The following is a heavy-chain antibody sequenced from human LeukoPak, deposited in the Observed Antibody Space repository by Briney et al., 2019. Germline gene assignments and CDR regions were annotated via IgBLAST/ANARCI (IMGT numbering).Heavy chain of an antibody. Sequence: TGGSLRLSCAASGFTFSTYSMNWVRQAPGKGLEWVAVISYDGSNKYYADSVKGRFTISRDNSKNTLYLQMNSLRAEDTAVYYCARDLGYYDSSGYRDYWGQGTLVTVSS. J-gene: IGHJ4*02. CDR1: GFTFSTYS. V-gene: IGHV3-30*03. CDR2: ISYDGSNK. CDR3: ARDLGYYDSSGYRDY. D-gene: IGHD3-22*01.